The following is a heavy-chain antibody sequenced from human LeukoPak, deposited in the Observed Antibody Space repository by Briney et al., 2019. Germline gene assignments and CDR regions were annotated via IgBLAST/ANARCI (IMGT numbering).Heavy chain of an antibody. D-gene: IGHD5-12*01. CDR1: GFTLSSYW. V-gene: IGHV3-74*01. Sequence: PGGSLRLSCATSGFTLSSYWMHWVRQVPGKGLEWLSRNGVSTSYADSVKGRFTISRDNAKNTLYLRMNSLRAEDTAIYYCARKPLSGGYGGTIDYWGQGTLVTVSS. CDR3: ARKPLSGGYGGTIDY. CDR2: NGVST. J-gene: IGHJ4*02.